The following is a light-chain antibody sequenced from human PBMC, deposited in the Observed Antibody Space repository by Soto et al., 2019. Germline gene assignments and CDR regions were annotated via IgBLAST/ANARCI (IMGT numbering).Light chain of an antibody. CDR3: QQSYNTPPCT. CDR2: AAS. CDR1: QSISSY. J-gene: IGKJ3*01. V-gene: IGKV1-39*01. Sequence: DIQMTQSPSSLSASVGDRVTITCRASQSISSYLNWYQQKPGKAPKLLIYAASSLQSGVPSRLNGSGSGTDFTLTISSLQPEDFATYYCQQSYNTPPCTFGPGTKVDIK.